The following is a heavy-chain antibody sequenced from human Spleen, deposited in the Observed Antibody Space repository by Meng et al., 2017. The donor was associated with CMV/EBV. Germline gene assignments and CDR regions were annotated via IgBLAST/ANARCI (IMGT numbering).Heavy chain of an antibody. CDR3: ARALSVVVAATPRYYYYGMDV. D-gene: IGHD2-15*01. V-gene: IGHV1-69*05. CDR2: IIPIFGTA. J-gene: IGHJ6*02. Sequence: SVKVSCKASGGTFSSYAISWVRQAPGQGLEWMGGIIPIFGTANYAQKFQGRVTITTDESTSTAYMELSSLRSEDTAVYCCARALSVVVAATPRYYYYGMDVWGQGTTVTVSS. CDR1: GGTFSSYA.